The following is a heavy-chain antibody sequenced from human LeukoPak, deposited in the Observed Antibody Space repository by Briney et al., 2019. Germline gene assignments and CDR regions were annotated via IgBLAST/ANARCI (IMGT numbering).Heavy chain of an antibody. CDR2: INPNYGST. CDR3: ARRYCSSTSCYYFDY. J-gene: IGHJ4*02. CDR1: GYTFTRYY. V-gene: IGHV1-46*01. D-gene: IGHD2-2*01. Sequence: ASVKVSCKASGYTFTRYYIHWVRQAPGQGLEWMGIINPNYGSTSYAPKFQGRITMTVDTSTSTVYMELSSLRSEDTAVYYCARRYCSSTSCYYFDYWGQGTLVTVSS.